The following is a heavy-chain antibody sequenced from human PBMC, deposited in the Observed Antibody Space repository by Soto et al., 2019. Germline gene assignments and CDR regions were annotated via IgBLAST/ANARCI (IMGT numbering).Heavy chain of an antibody. J-gene: IGHJ6*02. V-gene: IGHV3-30*18. CDR2: ISFDGSNQ. CDR1: GFTFSSFG. D-gene: IGHD6-13*01. CDR3: AKDTSKYSNNWPAYYGLDV. Sequence: QVQLVESGGGVVQPGRSLRLSCAASGFTFSSFGMHWVRQAPGKGLECVAFISFDGSNQYYVDSVRGRFIISRDNSKNTLSLQMNNLKAEDTAVYYCAKDTSKYSNNWPAYYGLDVWGQGTTVTFSS.